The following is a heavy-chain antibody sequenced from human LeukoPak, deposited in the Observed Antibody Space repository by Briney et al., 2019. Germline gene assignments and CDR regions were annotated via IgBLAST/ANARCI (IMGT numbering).Heavy chain of an antibody. J-gene: IGHJ4*02. CDR3: ARYGQSLAVAPLHFDY. V-gene: IGHV3-30*02. CDR1: GFTFSSYG. CDR2: IRYDGSNK. Sequence: SGGSLRLSCAASGFTFSSYGMHWVRQAPGKGLEWVAFIRYDGSNKYYADSVKGRFTISRDNSKNTLYLQMNSLRAEDTAVYYCARYGQSLAVAPLHFDYWGQGTLVTVSS. D-gene: IGHD6-19*01.